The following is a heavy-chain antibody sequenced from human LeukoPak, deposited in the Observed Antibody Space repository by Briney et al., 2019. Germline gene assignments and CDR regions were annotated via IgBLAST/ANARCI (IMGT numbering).Heavy chain of an antibody. Sequence: SETLSLTCTVSGGSISSYYWSWIRQPPGKGLEWIGYIYTSGSTNYNPSLKSRVTISVDTSKNQFSLKLNSVTAADTAVYYCARQSGVRGYCSSTSCYSAFDIWGQGTMVTVSS. J-gene: IGHJ3*02. CDR1: GGSISSYY. V-gene: IGHV4-4*09. CDR3: ARQSGVRGYCSSTSCYSAFDI. CDR2: IYTSGST. D-gene: IGHD2-2*02.